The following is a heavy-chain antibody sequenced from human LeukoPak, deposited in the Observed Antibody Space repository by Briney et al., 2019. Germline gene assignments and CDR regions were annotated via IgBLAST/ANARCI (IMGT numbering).Heavy chain of an antibody. Sequence: GASVKVSCKVSGYTLTELSMHWVRQAPGRGLAGMGGFDPEDGETIYAQKFQGRVTMNEDTSTDTAYMELRSLRSEDTAVYYCATIDIVVVPAAMDAFDIWGQGTMVTVSS. CDR1: GYTLTELS. J-gene: IGHJ3*02. CDR3: ATIDIVVVPAAMDAFDI. CDR2: FDPEDGET. V-gene: IGHV1-24*01. D-gene: IGHD2-2*01.